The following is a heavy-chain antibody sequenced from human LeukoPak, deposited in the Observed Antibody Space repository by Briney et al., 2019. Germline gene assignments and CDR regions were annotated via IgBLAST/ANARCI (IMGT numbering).Heavy chain of an antibody. CDR3: ARAPYGSGSPSGIRAFDI. V-gene: IGHV4-59*01. Sequence: SETLSLTCTVSGGSISSYYWSWIRQPPGKGLEWIGYIYYSGSTNYNPSLKSRVTISVDTSKNQFSLKLSSVTAADTAVYYCARAPYGSGSPSGIRAFDIWGQGTMVTVPS. J-gene: IGHJ3*02. CDR2: IYYSGST. CDR1: GGSISSYY. D-gene: IGHD3-10*01.